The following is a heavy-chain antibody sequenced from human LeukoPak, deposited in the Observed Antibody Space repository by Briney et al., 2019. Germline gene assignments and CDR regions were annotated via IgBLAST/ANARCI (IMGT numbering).Heavy chain of an antibody. Sequence: GASVKVSCKASGGTFSSYALSWVRQAPGQGLEWIGGITPILGIANYAQDLQGMVTITADKSTNTAYMELSSLRSEDTAVYYCASQDSSGYYFIDYWSEGTQVSGSS. V-gene: IGHV1-69*10. CDR1: GGTFSSYA. D-gene: IGHD3-22*01. CDR3: ASQDSSGYYFIDY. CDR2: ITPILGIA. J-gene: IGHJ4*02.